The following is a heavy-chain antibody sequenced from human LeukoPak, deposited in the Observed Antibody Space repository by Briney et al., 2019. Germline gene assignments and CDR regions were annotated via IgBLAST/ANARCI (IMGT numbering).Heavy chain of an antibody. V-gene: IGHV3-23*01. D-gene: IGHD6-19*01. CDR3: AKQSDSSGWTYYFDY. CDR2: ISGSGGST. Sequence: GGSLRLSCAASGFTFSSYGMSWVRQAPGKGLEWVSAISGSGGSTYYADSVKGRFTISRDNSKNTLYLQVNSLRAEDTAVYYCAKQSDSSGWTYYFDYWGQGTLVTVSS. J-gene: IGHJ4*02. CDR1: GFTFSSYG.